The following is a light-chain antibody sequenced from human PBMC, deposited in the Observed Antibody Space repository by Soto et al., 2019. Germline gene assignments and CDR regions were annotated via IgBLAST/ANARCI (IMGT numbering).Light chain of an antibody. CDR1: QSVAS. J-gene: IGKJ2*01. V-gene: IGKV3-15*01. Sequence: EIVMTQSPATLSVSPGERATLSCRASQSVASLAWYQQKPGQAPRLLIWGASNRVTGIPGRFTSSGSGTEFDLPVSSLQSEDVAVYYSQESDSWPYTFGHGTKLEIK. CDR2: GAS. CDR3: QESDSWPYT.